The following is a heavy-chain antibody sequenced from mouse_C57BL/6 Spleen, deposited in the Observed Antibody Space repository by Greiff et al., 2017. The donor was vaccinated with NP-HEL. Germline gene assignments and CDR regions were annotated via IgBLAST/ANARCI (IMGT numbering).Heavy chain of an antibody. CDR1: GFTFSDYY. V-gene: IGHV5-12*01. J-gene: IGHJ4*01. CDR2: ISNGGGST. D-gene: IGHD2-5*01. Sequence: VKLVESGGGLVQPGGSLKLSCAASGFTFSDYYMYWVRQTPEKRLEWVAYISNGGGSTYYPDTVKGRFTISRDNAKNTLYLQMSRLKSEDTAMYYCARSKRVYAMDYWGQGTSVTVSS. CDR3: ARSKRVYAMDY.